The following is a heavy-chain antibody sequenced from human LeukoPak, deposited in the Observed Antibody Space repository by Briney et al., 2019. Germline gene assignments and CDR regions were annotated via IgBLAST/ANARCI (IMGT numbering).Heavy chain of an antibody. J-gene: IGHJ5*01. D-gene: IGHD3-10*01. V-gene: IGHV3-7*01. Sequence: GGSLRLSCAASGFTLNSYLMSWVPQAPGRGLEWVANIKKDGSEENYLDSVKGRFTVSRDNAKNSLFLQMNSLRGEDTAVYYCATSVPGFGELLDSWGHGALVTVSS. CDR3: ATSVPGFGELLDS. CDR2: IKKDGSEE. CDR1: GFTLNSYL.